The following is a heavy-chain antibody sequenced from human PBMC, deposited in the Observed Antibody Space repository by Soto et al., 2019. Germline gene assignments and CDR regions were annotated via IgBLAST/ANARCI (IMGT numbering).Heavy chain of an antibody. D-gene: IGHD2-21*01. CDR3: ASSEFH. CDR1: GGSISSSSYY. V-gene: IGHV4-39*01. Sequence: QLQLQESGPGLVKPSETLSLTCTVSGGSISSSSYYWGWIRQPPGKGLEWIGRIYYSGSTYYNPSLTSRVTTSADTSKNPSSLKLSSVTAADTAVYYCASSEFHWGQGTLVTVSS. J-gene: IGHJ4*02. CDR2: IYYSGST.